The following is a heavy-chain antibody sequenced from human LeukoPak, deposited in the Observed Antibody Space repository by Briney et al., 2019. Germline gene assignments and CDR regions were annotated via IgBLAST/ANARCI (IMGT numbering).Heavy chain of an antibody. J-gene: IGHJ3*02. Sequence: SETLSLTCTVSGGSISSSSYYWGWIRQPPGKGLEWIGSIYYSGSTYYNPSLKSRVTISVDTSKNQFSLKLSSVTAADTAVYYCARPLSGYDILTGCYQKENAFDIWGQGTMVTVSS. CDR3: ARPLSGYDILTGCYQKENAFDI. CDR1: GGSISSSSYY. D-gene: IGHD3-9*01. CDR2: IYYSGST. V-gene: IGHV4-39*07.